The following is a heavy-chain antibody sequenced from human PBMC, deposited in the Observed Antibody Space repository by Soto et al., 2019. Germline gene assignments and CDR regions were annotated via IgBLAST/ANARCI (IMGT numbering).Heavy chain of an antibody. Sequence: PGGSLRLSCAASGFTFSSYAMSWVRQAPGKGLEWVSAISGSGGSTYYADSVKGRFTISRDNSKNTLYLQMNSLRAEDTAAYYCAKEKVPVVVVISGDDAFDIWAQRTMVTVSS. V-gene: IGHV3-23*01. D-gene: IGHD3-22*01. CDR1: GFTFSSYA. CDR3: AKEKVPVVVVISGDDAFDI. CDR2: ISGSGGST. J-gene: IGHJ3*02.